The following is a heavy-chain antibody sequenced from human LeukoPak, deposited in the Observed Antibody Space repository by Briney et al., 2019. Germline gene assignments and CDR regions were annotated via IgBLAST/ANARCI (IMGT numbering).Heavy chain of an antibody. V-gene: IGHV4-34*01. CDR2: INHSGST. Sequence: PSETLSLTCAVYGGSFSGYYWSWIRQPPGKGLDWIGEINHSGSTNYNPSLKSRVTISVDTSKNQFSLKLSSVTAADTAMYYSARHIVYYDSSGPTPYYFDYWGQGTLVTVSS. CDR3: ARHIVYYDSSGPTPYYFDY. J-gene: IGHJ4*02. CDR1: GGSFSGYY. D-gene: IGHD3-22*01.